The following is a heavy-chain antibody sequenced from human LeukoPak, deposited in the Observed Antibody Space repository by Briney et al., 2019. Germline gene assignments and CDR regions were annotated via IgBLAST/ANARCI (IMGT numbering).Heavy chain of an antibody. J-gene: IGHJ1*01. CDR1: GHTFTTYY. D-gene: IGHD6-13*01. V-gene: IGHV1-46*01. CDR2: INPSGDGT. CDR3: AREGQQLKHFDF. Sequence: ASVKVSCKASGHTFTTYYVHLVRQAPGQGLEWMGVINPSGDGTNYPQRFQGRVTLTRDTSTSTVYMELSSLTSEDTAVYYCAREGQQLKHFDFWGQGTLVTVSS.